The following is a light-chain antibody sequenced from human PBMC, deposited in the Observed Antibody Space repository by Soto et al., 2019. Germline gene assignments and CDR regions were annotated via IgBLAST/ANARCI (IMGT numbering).Light chain of an antibody. Sequence: QSALTQPPSASGSPGQSVTISCTGTNSDVGGYNYVSWYQQYPGKAPKLIIYEVNERPSGVPDRFSGSKSGYTASLTVSGLQTADEADYYCSSYAGSNWYVFGTGTKVTVL. CDR2: EVN. CDR3: SSYAGSNWYV. V-gene: IGLV2-8*01. CDR1: NSDVGGYNY. J-gene: IGLJ1*01.